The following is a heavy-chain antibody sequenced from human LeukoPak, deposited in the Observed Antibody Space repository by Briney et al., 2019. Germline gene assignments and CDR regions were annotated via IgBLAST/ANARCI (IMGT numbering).Heavy chain of an antibody. Sequence: GGSLRLSCAACGFTFSSYAMSWVRQAPGKGLEWVSDINGSGGSTYYADSVKGRFTISRDNSKNTLYLQMNSLRTEDTAVYYCVRDGSSWGNFDYWGQGTLVSVSS. D-gene: IGHD7-27*01. J-gene: IGHJ4*02. CDR2: INGSGGST. CDR1: GFTFSSYA. CDR3: VRDGSSWGNFDY. V-gene: IGHV3-23*01.